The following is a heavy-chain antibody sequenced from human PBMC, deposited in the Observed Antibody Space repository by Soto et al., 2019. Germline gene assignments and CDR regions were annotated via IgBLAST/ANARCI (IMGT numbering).Heavy chain of an antibody. Sequence: GGSLRLSCAASGFTFSSYGMHWVRQAPGKGLEWVAVISYDGSNKYYADSVKGRFTISRDNSKNTLYLQMNSLRAEDTAVYYCAKGPVGGYQLLSGMDVWGQGTTVTVSS. J-gene: IGHJ6*02. CDR3: AKGPVGGYQLLSGMDV. V-gene: IGHV3-30*18. CDR1: GFTFSSYG. CDR2: ISYDGSNK. D-gene: IGHD2-2*01.